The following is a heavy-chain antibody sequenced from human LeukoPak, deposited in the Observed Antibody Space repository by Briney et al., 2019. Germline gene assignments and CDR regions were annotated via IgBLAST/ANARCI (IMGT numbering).Heavy chain of an antibody. CDR3: ARDPLDISRWTNAFDI. CDR1: GYTFTHYG. Sequence: GGSLRLSCVISGYTFTHYGFHWVRQAPGKALEWVAYISYNGNNKYEDSVKGRFTISRDNSKGTLHLQMNGLRAEDTAVYYCARDPLDISRWTNAFDIWGQGTTVIVSS. D-gene: IGHD5-12*01. J-gene: IGHJ3*02. V-gene: IGHV3-30*03. CDR2: ISYNGNNK.